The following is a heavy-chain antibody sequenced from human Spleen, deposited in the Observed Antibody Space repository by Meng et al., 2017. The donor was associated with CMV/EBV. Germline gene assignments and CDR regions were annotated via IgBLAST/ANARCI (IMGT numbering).Heavy chain of an antibody. CDR2: MNPNSGNT. Sequence: ASVKVSCKASGYTFTGYYVHWVRQATGQGLEWMGWMNPNSGNTGYAQKFQGRVTITRDTSISTSYMELSSLRSEDTAVYYCTRGKRDFWSGFIPDWFDPWGQGTLVTVSS. D-gene: IGHD3-3*01. CDR1: GYTFTGYY. V-gene: IGHV1-8*02. CDR3: TRGKRDFWSGFIPDWFDP. J-gene: IGHJ5*02.